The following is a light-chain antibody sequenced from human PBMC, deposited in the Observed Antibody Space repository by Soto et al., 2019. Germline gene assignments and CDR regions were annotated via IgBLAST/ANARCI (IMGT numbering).Light chain of an antibody. V-gene: IGLV2-14*01. Sequence: QSALTQPASVSGSLGQSITISCTGTSSDVGGYNYVSWYQQHPGKAPKLMIYDVSNRPSGVSNRFSGSKSGNTASLTISGLQAEDEADYYCSSYTSSSTLRVFGGGTQLTVL. J-gene: IGLJ2*01. CDR2: DVS. CDR3: SSYTSSSTLRV. CDR1: SSDVGGYNY.